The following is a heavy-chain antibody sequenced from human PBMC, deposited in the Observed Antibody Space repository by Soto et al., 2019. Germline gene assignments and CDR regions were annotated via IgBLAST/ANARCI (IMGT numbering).Heavy chain of an antibody. CDR3: AREFLAAAGTLSYYYYYGMDV. V-gene: IGHV3-30-3*01. J-gene: IGHJ6*02. CDR1: GFTFSSYA. CDR2: ISYDGSNK. D-gene: IGHD6-13*01. Sequence: QVQLVESGGGVVQPGRSLRLSCAASGFTFSSYAMHWVCQAPGKGLEWVAVISYDGSNKYYADSVKGRFTISRDNSKNTLYLQMNSLRAEDTAVYYCAREFLAAAGTLSYYYYYGMDVWGQGTTVTVSS.